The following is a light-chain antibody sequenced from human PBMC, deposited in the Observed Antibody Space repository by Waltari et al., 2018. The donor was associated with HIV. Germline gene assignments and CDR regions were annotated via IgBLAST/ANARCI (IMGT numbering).Light chain of an antibody. Sequence: QSALTQPASVSGSPGQSITISCTGTSSDVGGYNLVSWYQQHPGKAPKLMIYEVSKRPSGVANRCSGSKSGNTASLTISGLQAEDEADYYCCAYAGSTTYVIFGGGTKLTVL. J-gene: IGLJ2*01. CDR3: CAYAGSTTYVI. V-gene: IGLV2-23*02. CDR1: SSDVGGYNL. CDR2: EVS.